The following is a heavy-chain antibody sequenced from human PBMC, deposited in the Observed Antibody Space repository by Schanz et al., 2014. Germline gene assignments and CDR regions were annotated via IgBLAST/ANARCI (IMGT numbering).Heavy chain of an antibody. CDR3: TADLWFGAVWGVW. CDR1: GFTLNNAW. CDR2: IKSKTDGGTR. J-gene: IGHJ4*02. Sequence: EVQLVESGGGLVKPGGSLRLSCATSGFTLNNAWMNWVRQAPGKGLQWVARIKSKTDGGTRDYAAPVKGRFTISTDDSKNPVYLQMTTLQTEDTAVYYCTADLWFGAVWGVWWGQGTLXTVSS. D-gene: IGHD3-10*01. V-gene: IGHV3-15*01.